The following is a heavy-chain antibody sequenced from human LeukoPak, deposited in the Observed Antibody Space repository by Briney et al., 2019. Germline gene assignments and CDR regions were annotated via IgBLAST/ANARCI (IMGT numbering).Heavy chain of an antibody. V-gene: IGHV4-30-4*01. J-gene: IGHJ4*02. D-gene: IGHD3-10*01. CDR3: ARVGGSKNYDSGSYYPTAFDY. CDR1: GGSMSSGDHY. Sequence: SQTLSLTCKVSGGSMSSGDHYWSWIRQPPGKGLEWIANIYYSGSPYYNPSLKSRVTISVDTSKNQFSLKLSSVIVADTAVYYCARVGGSKNYDSGSYYPTAFDYWGQGSLVTVSS. CDR2: IYYSGSP.